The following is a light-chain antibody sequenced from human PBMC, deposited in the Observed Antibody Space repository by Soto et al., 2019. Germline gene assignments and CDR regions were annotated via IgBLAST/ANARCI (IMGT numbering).Light chain of an antibody. V-gene: IGKV1-39*01. Sequence: DIPMTQSPSFLSASVGDRVTITCRASQGIGTYLNWYQQKPGKAPNLLIYTASSLQSGVPSRFSGSGSGTDFTLTISRLQPGDVATYYCQESYSTTWTFGQGTKVEIK. J-gene: IGKJ1*01. CDR1: QGIGTY. CDR2: TAS. CDR3: QESYSTTWT.